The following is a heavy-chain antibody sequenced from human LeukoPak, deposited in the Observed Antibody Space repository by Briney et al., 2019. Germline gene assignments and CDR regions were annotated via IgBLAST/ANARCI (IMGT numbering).Heavy chain of an antibody. CDR3: AKDKGQWLVERNYYYGMDV. CDR1: GFTFSSYA. Sequence: GGSLRLSCAASGFTFSSYAMSWVRQAPGKGLEWVSTISGSGLTTYSADSVKDQFTISRDNSKNTLYLQMNILRAEDTAVYYCAKDKGQWLVERNYYYGMDVWGQGTTVTVSS. J-gene: IGHJ6*02. V-gene: IGHV3-23*01. CDR2: ISGSGLTT. D-gene: IGHD6-19*01.